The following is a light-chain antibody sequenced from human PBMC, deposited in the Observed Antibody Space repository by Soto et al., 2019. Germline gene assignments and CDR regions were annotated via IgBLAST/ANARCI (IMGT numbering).Light chain of an antibody. CDR2: DAS. V-gene: IGKV1-5*01. CDR1: QSIRSW. CDR3: QQTYSPPRT. Sequence: DIQMTQSPSTLSASVGDRVTMTCRASQSIRSWLAWYQQKPGKAPKLLIYDASSLESGVPSRFSGRRSGTDFTLTISSLQPEDFATYFCQQTYSPPRTFGQGTKVDIK. J-gene: IGKJ1*01.